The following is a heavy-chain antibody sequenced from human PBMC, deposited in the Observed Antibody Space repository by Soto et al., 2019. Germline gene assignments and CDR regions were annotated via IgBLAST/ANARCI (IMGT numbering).Heavy chain of an antibody. V-gene: IGHV3-23*01. Sequence: GGSLRLSCAASGFIFSSYAMSWVRQAPGEGLEWVSAVSRSGDNTYYADSVKGRFTISRDTSKNTLCLQMNSLRLEDTTVYYCTKYSGHYDGLIGHSTFNSWGQGTLVTVSS. CDR2: VSRSGDNT. CDR3: TKYSGHYDGLIGHSTFNS. CDR1: GFIFSSYA. D-gene: IGHD3-3*01. J-gene: IGHJ4*02.